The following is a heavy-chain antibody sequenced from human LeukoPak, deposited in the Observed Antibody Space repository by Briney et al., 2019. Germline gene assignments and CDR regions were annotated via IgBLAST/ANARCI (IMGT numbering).Heavy chain of an antibody. J-gene: IGHJ4*02. CDR1: GFIFNNNA. D-gene: IGHD3-22*01. Sequence: GGSLRLSCAASGFIFNNNAMTWLRQAPGKGLEWVSAISQTGGDTYYADSVKGRFTISRDNSRNTLYLQMDSLRAEDTALYYCAKNYYASTGYDYWGQGTLVTVSS. CDR2: ISQTGGDT. V-gene: IGHV3-23*01. CDR3: AKNYYASTGYDY.